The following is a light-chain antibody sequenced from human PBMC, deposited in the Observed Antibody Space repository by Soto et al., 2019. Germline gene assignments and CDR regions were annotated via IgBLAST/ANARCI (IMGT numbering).Light chain of an antibody. CDR2: AAS. J-gene: IGKJ5*01. CDR1: QGIRSW. V-gene: IGKV1D-12*01. CDR3: QQLNTFPLT. Sequence: DIQMTQSPYSVSASVGDRVTITCRASQGIRSWLAWYQQKPGRAPKLLIYAASRLQSGVPSRFSGSGSGTHFILTINGLQPEDFATYYCQQLNTFPLTLGQGTRLEIK.